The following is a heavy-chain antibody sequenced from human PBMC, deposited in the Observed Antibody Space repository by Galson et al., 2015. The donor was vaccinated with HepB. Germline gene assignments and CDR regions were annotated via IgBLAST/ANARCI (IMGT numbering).Heavy chain of an antibody. CDR3: ARGPSARYFDWLSNFDY. V-gene: IGHV4-34*01. Sequence: LSLTCAVYDGSFSGYYWSWIRQPPGKGLEWIGEINHSGSTNYNPSLKSRVTISLDTSKNQFSLKLSSVTAADTAVYYCARGPSARYFDWLSNFDYWGQGTLVTVSS. CDR1: DGSFSGYY. J-gene: IGHJ4*02. CDR2: INHSGST. D-gene: IGHD3-9*01.